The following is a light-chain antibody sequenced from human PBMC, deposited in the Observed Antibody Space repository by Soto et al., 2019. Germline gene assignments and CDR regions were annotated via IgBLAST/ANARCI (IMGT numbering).Light chain of an antibody. CDR3: QVWDSISDHPV. V-gene: IGLV3-21*02. CDR1: NIGSES. CDR2: DDS. J-gene: IGLJ2*01. Sequence: YELTQAPSVSVAPGQTARITCGGNNIGSESVHWYQQKPGQAPVLVVYDDSDRPSGIPERFSGSNSGNTATLTISRVAAGDEADYYCQVWDSISDHPVFGGGTQLTVL.